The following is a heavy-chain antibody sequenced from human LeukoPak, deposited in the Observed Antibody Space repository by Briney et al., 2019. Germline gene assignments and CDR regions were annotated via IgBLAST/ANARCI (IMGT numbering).Heavy chain of an antibody. CDR2: IRYDGSSK. CDR1: GFTFSSYG. CDR3: AKDSGVGMATSFSILDI. V-gene: IGHV3-30*02. Sequence: GGSLRLSCAASGFTFSSYGMHWVRQAPGKGLEWVAFIRYDGSSKYYADSVKGRFTIPRDNSKNTLYLQMDTLRAEDTAVYYCAKDSGVGMATSFSILDIWGQGTMVTVSS. D-gene: IGHD5-24*01. J-gene: IGHJ3*02.